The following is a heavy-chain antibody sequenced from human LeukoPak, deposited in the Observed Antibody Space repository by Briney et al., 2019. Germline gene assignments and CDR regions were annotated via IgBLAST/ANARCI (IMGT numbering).Heavy chain of an antibody. CDR2: ISGSGGST. J-gene: IGHJ4*02. V-gene: IGHV3-23*01. D-gene: IGHD2-2*01. CDR3: AKVEPAAIWGVFDY. Sequence: PSGTLSLTCAVSGGSISSSNWWSWVRQSPGKGLEWVSAISGSGGSTYYADSVKGRFTISRDNSKNTLYLQMNSLRAEDTAVYYCAKVEPAAIWGVFDYWGQGTLVTVSS. CDR1: GGSISSSN.